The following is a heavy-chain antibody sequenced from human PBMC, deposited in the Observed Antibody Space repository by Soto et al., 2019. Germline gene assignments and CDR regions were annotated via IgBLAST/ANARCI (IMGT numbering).Heavy chain of an antibody. CDR1: GGSISSSSYY. J-gene: IGHJ1*01. CDR3: AGVDTAMVLGYFQH. CDR2: IYYSGST. Sequence: QLQLQESGPGLVKPSETLSLTCTVSGGSISSSSYYWGWIRQPPGKGLEWIGSIYYSGSTYYNPSLKSRVTISVDTSKNQFSLKLSSVTAADTAVYYCAGVDTAMVLGYFQHWGQGTLVTVSS. D-gene: IGHD5-18*01. V-gene: IGHV4-39*01.